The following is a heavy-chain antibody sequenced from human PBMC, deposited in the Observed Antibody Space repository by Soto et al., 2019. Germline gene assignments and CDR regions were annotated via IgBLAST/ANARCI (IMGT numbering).Heavy chain of an antibody. Sequence: QLQLQESGSGLVKPSQTLSLTCAVSGGSISSGGYSWSWIRQPPGKGLEWIGYIYHSGSTYSNPSLKSRVTISVDRSKNQSSLKLSSVTAADTAVYYCASRRDGYNYYGYWGQGTLVTVSS. V-gene: IGHV4-30-2*01. J-gene: IGHJ4*02. D-gene: IGHD5-12*01. CDR1: GGSISSGGYS. CDR2: IYHSGST. CDR3: ASRRDGYNYYGY.